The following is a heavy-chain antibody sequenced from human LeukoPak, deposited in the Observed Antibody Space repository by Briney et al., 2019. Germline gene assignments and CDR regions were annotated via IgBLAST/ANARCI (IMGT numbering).Heavy chain of an antibody. V-gene: IGHV3-23*01. D-gene: IGHD3-3*01. Sequence: GGSLRLYCAASGFTFSSYAMSWVRQTPGKGLEWVSAISGSGGSTYYADSVKGRFTISRDNSKNTLFLQMNSLRAEDTAPYYCAKSVAIYFYYGLDVWGQGTTVAVSS. CDR3: AKSVAIYFYYGLDV. CDR1: GFTFSSYA. J-gene: IGHJ6*02. CDR2: ISGSGGST.